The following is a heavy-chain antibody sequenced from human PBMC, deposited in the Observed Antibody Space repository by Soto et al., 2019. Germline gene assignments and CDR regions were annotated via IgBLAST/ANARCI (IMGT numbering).Heavy chain of an antibody. CDR3: ARGTRLLNYDYVWGRYRYGWFDP. V-gene: IGHV4-34*01. CDR2: INHSGST. CDR1: GGSFSGYY. J-gene: IGHJ5*02. D-gene: IGHD3-16*02. Sequence: SETLSLTCAVYGGSFSGYYWSWIRQPPGKGLEWIGEINHSGSTNYNPSLKSRVTISVDTSKNQFSLKLSSVTAADTAVYYCARGTRLLNYDYVWGRYRYGWFDPWGQGTLVTVSS.